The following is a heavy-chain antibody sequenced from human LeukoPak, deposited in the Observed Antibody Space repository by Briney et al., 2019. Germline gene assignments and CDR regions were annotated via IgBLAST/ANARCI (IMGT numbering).Heavy chain of an antibody. V-gene: IGHV1-18*01. J-gene: IGHJ3*02. Sequence: ASVKVSCKASGYTFTSYGIRWVRQAPGQGLEWMGWISVYNGNTDYAQKFQGRVTMTTDTSTSTAYMELRSLRSDDTAVYYCARDRDVVWALTTVRGDFDIWGQGTMVTVSS. D-gene: IGHD4-17*01. CDR2: ISVYNGNT. CDR1: GYTFTSYG. CDR3: ARDRDVVWALTTVRGDFDI.